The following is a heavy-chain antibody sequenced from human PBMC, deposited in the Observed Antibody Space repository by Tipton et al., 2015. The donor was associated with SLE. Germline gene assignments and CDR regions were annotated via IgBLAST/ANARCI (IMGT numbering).Heavy chain of an antibody. Sequence: TLSLTCTVSGGSISSSSYSWGWIRQPPGKGLEWIGSIYYSGSTYYNPSLKSRVTISVDTSKNQFSLKLSSVTAADTAMYYCARGGRTYRTSWFDYWGQGTLVTVSS. CDR2: IYYSGST. J-gene: IGHJ5*01. CDR1: GGSISSSSYS. D-gene: IGHD2-2*01. V-gene: IGHV4-39*07. CDR3: ARGGRTYRTSWFDY.